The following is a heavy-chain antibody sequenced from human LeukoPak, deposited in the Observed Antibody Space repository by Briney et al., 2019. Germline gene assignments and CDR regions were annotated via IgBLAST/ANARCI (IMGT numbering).Heavy chain of an antibody. V-gene: IGHV1-2*02. D-gene: IGHD3-16*01. CDR3: AREAVPNGAVGGSYYFYYMDV. CDR2: INPNSGGT. CDR1: GYTFTGYY. Sequence: ASVKVSCKASGYTFTGYYMHWVRQAPGQRLEGRGWINPNSGGTNYAQQFQGRVTMTRDTSISTAYMELSRLRSDDTALYYCAREAVPNGAVGGSYYFYYMDVWGKGTSVTVSS. J-gene: IGHJ6*03.